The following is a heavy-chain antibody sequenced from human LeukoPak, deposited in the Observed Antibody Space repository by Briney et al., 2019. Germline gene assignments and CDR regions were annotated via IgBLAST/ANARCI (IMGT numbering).Heavy chain of an antibody. CDR2: IKQDGSEK. CDR1: GFTFSSYW. CDR3: ASYSGSYYAAFDI. V-gene: IGHV3-7*05. D-gene: IGHD1-26*01. Sequence: GGSLRLSCAASGFTFSSYWMSWVGHAPGKGLEWVANIKQDGSEKYYVDSVKGRFTISRDNAKKSLDLQMNSLRAEDTAVYYCASYSGSYYAAFDIWGQGTMVTVSS. J-gene: IGHJ3*02.